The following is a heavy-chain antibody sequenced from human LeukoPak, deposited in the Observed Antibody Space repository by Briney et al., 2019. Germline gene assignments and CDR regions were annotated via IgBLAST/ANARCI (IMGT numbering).Heavy chain of an antibody. V-gene: IGHV1-46*01. CDR2: ISPTGGST. CDR1: GYSFTSYW. J-gene: IGHJ5*02. D-gene: IGHD5-24*01. Sequence: GESLKISCKGSGYSFTSYWIGWVRQAPGQGPEWMGVISPTGGSTTYAQKFQDRLTLTRDMSTSTDYLELSSLRSEDTAVYYCARDNSVRDEAWWFNPWGQGTLVTVSS. CDR3: ARDNSVRDEAWWFNP.